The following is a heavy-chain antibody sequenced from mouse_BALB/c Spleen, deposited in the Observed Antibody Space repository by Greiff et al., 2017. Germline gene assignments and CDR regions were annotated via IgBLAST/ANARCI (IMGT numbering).Heavy chain of an antibody. CDR2: ISNGGGST. J-gene: IGHJ1*01. Sequence: EVKLMESGGGLVQPGGSLKLSCAASGFTFSSYTMSWVRQTPEKRLEWVAYISNGGGSTYYPDTVKGRFTISRDNAKNTLYLQMSSLKSEDTAMYYCARRLGRGYFDVWGAGTTVTVSS. CDR1: GFTFSSYT. V-gene: IGHV5-12-2*01. CDR3: ARRLGRGYFDV. D-gene: IGHD4-1*01.